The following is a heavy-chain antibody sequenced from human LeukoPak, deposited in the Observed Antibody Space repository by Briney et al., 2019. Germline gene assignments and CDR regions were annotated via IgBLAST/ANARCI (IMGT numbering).Heavy chain of an antibody. CDR3: AKRGYYYYYMDV. CDR2: ISGSGGST. CDR1: GFTFSSYA. Sequence: GGSLRLSCAASGFTFSSYAMSWVRQAPGKGLEWVSAISGSGGSTYYADSVKGRFTISRDNSRNTLYLQMNSLRAEDTAVYYCAKRGYYYYYMDVWGKGTTVTVSS. J-gene: IGHJ6*03. V-gene: IGHV3-23*01.